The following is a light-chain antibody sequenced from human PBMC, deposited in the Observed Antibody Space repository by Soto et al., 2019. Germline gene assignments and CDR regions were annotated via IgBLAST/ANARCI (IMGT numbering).Light chain of an antibody. CDR1: QSVGSSY. J-gene: IGKJ2*01. V-gene: IGKV3-20*01. CDR3: QQYGSLYT. CDR2: GAS. Sequence: EIVLTQSPGTLSLSPGERATLSCRARQSVGSSYLAWYQQTPGQAPRLLIYGASRRATGTPDRFSGSGSGTDFTLTISRLEPEFLAVYYCQQYGSLYTFGQGTKLEIK.